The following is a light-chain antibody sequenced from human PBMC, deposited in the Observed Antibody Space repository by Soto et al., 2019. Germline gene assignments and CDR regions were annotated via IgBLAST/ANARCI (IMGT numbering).Light chain of an antibody. CDR3: QHYNSYLAWT. V-gene: IGKV3-15*01. CDR2: NAS. Sequence: EIVMTQSPATLSLSPGERATLFCRASQSVGNKLVWYQQKPGQAPRLLIFNASTRATGIPARFSGSGSGTEFTLTISSLQSADFAVYYCQHYNSYLAWTFGQGTKVEIK. J-gene: IGKJ1*01. CDR1: QSVGNK.